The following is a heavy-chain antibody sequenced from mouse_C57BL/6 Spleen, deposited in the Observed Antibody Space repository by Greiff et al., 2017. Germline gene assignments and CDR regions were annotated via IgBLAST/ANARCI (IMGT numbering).Heavy chain of an antibody. CDR3: ATTAQATYYAMDY. Sequence: QVQLQQPGAELVRPGSSVKLSCKASGYTFTSYWLDWVKQRPGQGLEWIGNIYPSDSETHYNQKFKDKATLTVDKSSSKAYMQLSSLTSEVSAVYYCATTAQATYYAMDYWGQGTSVTVSS. D-gene: IGHD3-2*02. CDR2: IYPSDSET. V-gene: IGHV1-61*01. CDR1: GYTFTSYW. J-gene: IGHJ4*01.